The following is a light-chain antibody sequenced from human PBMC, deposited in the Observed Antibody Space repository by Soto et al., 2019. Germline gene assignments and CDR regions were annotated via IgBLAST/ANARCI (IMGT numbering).Light chain of an antibody. CDR2: NVT. CDR3: CSYAGSYTFL. Sequence: QSALTQPRSVSGSPGQSVTISCSGNSSDVGGFNHVSWYQQLPGKAPKFLIYNVTKRPSGVPDRFSGSRSGNTASLSISGLQAEDDANYYCCSYAGSYTFLFGGGTQLTVL. CDR1: SSDVGGFNH. V-gene: IGLV2-11*01. J-gene: IGLJ2*01.